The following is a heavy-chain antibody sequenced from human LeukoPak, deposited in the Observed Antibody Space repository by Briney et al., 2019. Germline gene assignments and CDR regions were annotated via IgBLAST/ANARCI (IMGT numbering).Heavy chain of an antibody. CDR2: IFNSENT. D-gene: IGHD6-6*01. Sequence: PSETLSLTCSVSGGSISGYYWSWIRQPAGKELEWIGRIFNSENTNYNPSLKSRITMSVDTSKNLFSLKLSSVTAADTAVYYCARGPVTARSNAFDSWGQGTMVTVSS. CDR1: GGSISGYY. J-gene: IGHJ3*02. V-gene: IGHV4-4*07. CDR3: ARGPVTARSNAFDS.